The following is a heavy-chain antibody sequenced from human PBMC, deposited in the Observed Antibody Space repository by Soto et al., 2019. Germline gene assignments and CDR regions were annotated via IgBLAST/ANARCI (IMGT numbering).Heavy chain of an antibody. V-gene: IGHV2-5*02. D-gene: IGHD3-3*01. CDR3: AYAYDFLSGTNWFDP. J-gene: IGHJ5*02. CDR1: WFSLSTSGVG. Sequence: VSAPTLVNPTQTLTLTCTFSWFSLSTSGVGVVWIRQPPGKALEWLALIYWDDAKRYSPSLRSRLTITKDTSKTQVVLTMTNMGPMDTGTYYCAYAYDFLSGTNWFDPWGQGTQVTVSS. CDR2: IYWDDAK.